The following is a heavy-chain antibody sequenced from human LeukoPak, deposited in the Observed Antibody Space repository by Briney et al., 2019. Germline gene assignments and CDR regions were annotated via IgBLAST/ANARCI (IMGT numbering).Heavy chain of an antibody. CDR1: GFTFSSYG. J-gene: IGHJ4*02. V-gene: IGHV3-33*06. CDR2: IWYDGSNK. Sequence: QPGRSLRLSCAASGFTFSSYGMHWVRQAPGKGLEWVAVIWYDGSNKYYAVSVKGRFTISRDNSKNMLYLQMNSLRAEDTAVYYCAKEEMGTVVTPGPPDYWGQGTLVTVSS. D-gene: IGHD4-23*01. CDR3: AKEEMGTVVTPGPPDY.